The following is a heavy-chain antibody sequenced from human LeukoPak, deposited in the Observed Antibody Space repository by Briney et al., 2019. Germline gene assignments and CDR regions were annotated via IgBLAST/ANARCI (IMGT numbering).Heavy chain of an antibody. CDR3: ARGGYYDSSGHYYFDY. CDR1: GYTFTGYY. CDR2: INPNSGGT. D-gene: IGHD3-22*01. J-gene: IGHJ4*02. Sequence: ASVKVSCKASGYTFTGYYMHWVRQAPGQGLEWMGWINPNSGGTNYAQKFQGRVTMTRDTSISTAYMELSRLRSDDTAVYYCARGGYYDSSGHYYFDYWGQGTLVTVSS. V-gene: IGHV1-2*02.